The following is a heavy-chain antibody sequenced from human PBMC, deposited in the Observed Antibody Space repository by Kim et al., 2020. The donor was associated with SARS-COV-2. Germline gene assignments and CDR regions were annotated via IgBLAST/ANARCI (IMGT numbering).Heavy chain of an antibody. D-gene: IGHD2-2*02. CDR1: GGSFSGYY. J-gene: IGHJ2*01. V-gene: IGHV4-34*01. CDR2: INHSGST. Sequence: SETLSLTCAVYGGSFSGYYWSWIRQPPGKGLEWIGEINHSGSTNYNPALKSRLTLSVNTSKNQISLKLSSVTAADTAVYYCARRRGYCRNTSSYTPVRY. CDR3: ARRRGYCRNTSSYTPVRY.